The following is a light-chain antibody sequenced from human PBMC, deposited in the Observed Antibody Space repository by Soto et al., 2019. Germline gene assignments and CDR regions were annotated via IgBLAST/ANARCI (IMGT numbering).Light chain of an antibody. V-gene: IGKV3-15*01. CDR2: GAS. J-gene: IGKJ3*01. CDR3: QQYNNWPPAT. Sequence: EIVLTQSPGTLSLSPGERATLSCRASQSVSSNLAWYQQKPGQAPRLLIYGASTRATGIPARFSGSGSGTEFTLTISSLQSEDFAVYYCQQYNNWPPATFGPGTKVDIK. CDR1: QSVSSN.